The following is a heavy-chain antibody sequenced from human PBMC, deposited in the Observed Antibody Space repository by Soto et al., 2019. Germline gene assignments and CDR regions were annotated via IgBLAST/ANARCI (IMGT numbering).Heavy chain of an antibody. CDR1: GYMFIAYT. Sequence: QVQLVQSGAEVKKPGASVRISCKASGYMFIAYTLFWVRQAPGQGLEWVGWINPNSGGTKFAQSFQGRVTMTRDTAISTVYMELTSLKSDDTGVYYCARESDGTPGTTADSNAFDVWGHGTEVTVSA. V-gene: IGHV1-2*02. D-gene: IGHD1-1*01. CDR3: ARESDGTPGTTADSNAFDV. CDR2: INPNSGGT. J-gene: IGHJ3*01.